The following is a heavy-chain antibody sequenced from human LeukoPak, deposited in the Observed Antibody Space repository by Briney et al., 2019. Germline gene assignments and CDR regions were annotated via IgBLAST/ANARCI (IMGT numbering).Heavy chain of an antibody. CDR2: IQTGGTT. J-gene: IGHJ5*02. Sequence: PGGSLRLSCAASGFTVNSSYMTWVRQAPGKGLEWVSLIQTGGTTYYNDSVKGRFTISRDNSKNTIYLQLNSLRAADKAVCYWARGTKSAVTTRCLFDPCGEGTLVTVSS. V-gene: IGHV3-53*01. CDR3: ARGTKSAVTTRCLFDP. D-gene: IGHD4-17*01. CDR1: GFTVNSSY.